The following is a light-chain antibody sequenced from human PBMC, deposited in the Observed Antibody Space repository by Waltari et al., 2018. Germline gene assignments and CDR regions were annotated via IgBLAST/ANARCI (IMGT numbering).Light chain of an antibody. J-gene: IGLJ3*02. CDR2: DDK. V-gene: IGLV3-21*02. CDR3: QVWDINSDHIWV. Sequence: SYVVTQPPSMSAAPGQTARITCGGRNLGSKSVHWYQQRPSQAPVLVVYDDKDRPSGIPERFSGSNSGNTATLTISRVEAGDEADYYCQVWDINSDHIWVFGGGTKLTVL. CDR1: NLGSKS.